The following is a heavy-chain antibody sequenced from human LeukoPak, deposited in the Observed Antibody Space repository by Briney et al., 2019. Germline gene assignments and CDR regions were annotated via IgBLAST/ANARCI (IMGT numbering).Heavy chain of an antibody. Sequence: GGSLRLSCAASGLTFSSYWMSWVRQAPEKGLEWVAKIKPDGSEKYYVDSVKGRFTISRDNAKNTLYLQMNSLRAEDTAVYYCARDSYRSSYYFDYWGQGTLVTVSS. V-gene: IGHV3-7*01. CDR1: GLTFSSYW. CDR3: ARDSYRSSYYFDY. J-gene: IGHJ4*02. D-gene: IGHD1-26*01. CDR2: IKPDGSEK.